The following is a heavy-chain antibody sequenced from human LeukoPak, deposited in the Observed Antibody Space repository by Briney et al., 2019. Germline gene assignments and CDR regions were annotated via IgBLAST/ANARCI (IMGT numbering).Heavy chain of an antibody. CDR3: AKTGEITMVRGPRLDY. CDR2: ISGSGGST. CDR1: GFTFSSYA. J-gene: IGHJ4*02. V-gene: IGHV3-23*01. D-gene: IGHD3-10*01. Sequence: GGSLRLSCAASGFTFSSYAMSWVRQAPGKGLEWVSAISGSGGSTYYADSVKGRFTISRDNSKNTLYLQMNSLRAEDTAVYYCAKTGEITMVRGPRLDYWGQGTLVTVSS.